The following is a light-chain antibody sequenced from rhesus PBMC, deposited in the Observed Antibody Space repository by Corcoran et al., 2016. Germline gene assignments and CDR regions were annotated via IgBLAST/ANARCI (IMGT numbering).Light chain of an antibody. V-gene: IGKV1-22*01. CDR2: KAV. CDR1: QGISSW. Sequence: DIQMTQSPSSLSASVGDTVTITCRASQGISSWLAWYQEKPGKAPKLLSYKAVSLQSGVSSRFSGSGSWKDFTLTISSLQSEDFATYYCQQCRSRPYSFGQGAKVEIK. J-gene: IGKJ2*01. CDR3: QQCRSRPYS.